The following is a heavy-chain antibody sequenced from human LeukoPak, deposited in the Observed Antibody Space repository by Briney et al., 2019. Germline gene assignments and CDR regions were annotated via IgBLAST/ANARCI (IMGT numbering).Heavy chain of an antibody. CDR3: ARGVEYSSSSGLGY. CDR1: GGSISSYY. CDR2: IYYSGST. J-gene: IGHJ4*02. V-gene: IGHV4-59*01. D-gene: IGHD6-6*01. Sequence: SETLSLTCTVSGGSISSYYWSWIRQPPGKGLEWIGYIYYSGSTNYNPSRKSRVTISVDTSKNQFSLKLSSVTAADTAVYYCARGVEYSSSSGLGYWGQGTLVTVSS.